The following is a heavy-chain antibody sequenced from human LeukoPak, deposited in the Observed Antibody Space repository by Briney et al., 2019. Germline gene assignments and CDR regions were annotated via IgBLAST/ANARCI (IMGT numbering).Heavy chain of an antibody. Sequence: PGGSLRLSCAASGFTFSSYAMSWVRQAPGKGLEWVSGISGSGGSTYYADSVKGRFTISRDNSKNTLYLQMNSLRAEDTAVHYCAKDRPTYYYDSSAPDAFDIWGQGTMVTVSS. CDR2: ISGSGGST. V-gene: IGHV3-23*01. D-gene: IGHD3-22*01. CDR3: AKDRPTYYYDSSAPDAFDI. CDR1: GFTFSSYA. J-gene: IGHJ3*02.